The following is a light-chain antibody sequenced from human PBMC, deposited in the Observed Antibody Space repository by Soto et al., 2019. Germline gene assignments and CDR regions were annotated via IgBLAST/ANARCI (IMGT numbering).Light chain of an antibody. V-gene: IGKV3-15*01. Sequence: EILMTQSPGTLSVSPGEGATLSCRASQSISDNLAWYQQKPGQAPRLLIYGASTRATGIPARFSGSGSGTEFTLTVSSLQSEDFAVYYCQQYNSWPPITFGQGTRLENK. J-gene: IGKJ5*01. CDR3: QQYNSWPPIT. CDR2: GAS. CDR1: QSISDN.